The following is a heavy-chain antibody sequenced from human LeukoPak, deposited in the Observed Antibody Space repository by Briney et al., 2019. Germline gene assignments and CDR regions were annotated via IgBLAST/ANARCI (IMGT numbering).Heavy chain of an antibody. J-gene: IGHJ4*02. Sequence: SETLSLTCTVSGGSISSSSYYWGWIRQPPGKGLEWIGSIYYSGSTYYNPSLKSRVTISVDTSKNQFSLKLSSVTAADTAVYYFAKGGPYDSSGYYYPTPFDYWGQGTLVTVSS. CDR3: AKGGPYDSSGYYYPTPFDY. CDR2: IYYSGST. D-gene: IGHD3-22*01. CDR1: GGSISSSSYY. V-gene: IGHV4-39*01.